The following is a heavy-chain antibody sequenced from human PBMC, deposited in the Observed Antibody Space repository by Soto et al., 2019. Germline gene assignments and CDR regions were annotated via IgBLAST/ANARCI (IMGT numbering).Heavy chain of an antibody. V-gene: IGHV4-30-4*01. Sequence: SEALSLTCSVSGYSIRTSDDNWSWIRQPPGKGLEWIGYIHYTGSTYHNPSLKSRVTMSIDRSKNQFSLRLKSVAATDTAVYFCAREHDDSWSVYRLLDFWGQGTLVTVSS. CDR3: AREHDDSWSVYRLLDF. D-gene: IGHD3-3*01. CDR1: GYSIRTSDDN. J-gene: IGHJ4*02. CDR2: IHYTGST.